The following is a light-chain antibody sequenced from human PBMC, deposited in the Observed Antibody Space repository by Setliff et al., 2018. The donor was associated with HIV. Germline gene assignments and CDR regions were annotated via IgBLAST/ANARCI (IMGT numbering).Light chain of an antibody. J-gene: IGLJ1*01. V-gene: IGLV2-11*02. CDR3: CSFANSYTSLYV. CDR2: DVT. CDR1: GSDVGGYNY. Sequence: QSALTQPRSVSGSPGQSVTISCTGTGSDVGGYNYVSWHQRHPGKAPKLIVSDVTKRPSGVPNRFSGSKSGNTASLTISGLQAEDEADYYCCSFANSYTSLYVFGTGTKVTVL.